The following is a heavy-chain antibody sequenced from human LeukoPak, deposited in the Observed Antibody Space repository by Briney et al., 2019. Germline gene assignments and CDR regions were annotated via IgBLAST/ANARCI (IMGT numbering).Heavy chain of an antibody. J-gene: IGHJ4*02. CDR2: IYTSGST. Sequence: SGTLSLTCTVSGGSISSYYWSWIRQPAGKGLERIGRIYTSGSTNYNPSLKSRVTISVDTSKNQFSLKLSSVTAADTAVYYCARGGRDILTGYYGVKFDYWGQGTLVTVSS. CDR1: GGSISSYY. CDR3: ARGGRDILTGYYGVKFDY. D-gene: IGHD3-9*01. V-gene: IGHV4-4*07.